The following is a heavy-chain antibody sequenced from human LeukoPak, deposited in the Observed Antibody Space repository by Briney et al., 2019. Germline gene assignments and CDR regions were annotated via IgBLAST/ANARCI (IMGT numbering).Heavy chain of an antibody. CDR2: ISSSSSTI. D-gene: IGHD2-21*02. J-gene: IGHJ4*02. CDR3: AKVQCGDDCYWGDYFDF. V-gene: IGHV3-48*01. Sequence: PGGSLRLSCAASGFTFSSYSMNWVRQAPGKGLEWVSYISSSSSTIYYADSVKGRFTISRDNAKNSRYLQMNSLRAEDTAVYYCAKVQCGDDCYWGDYFDFWGQGTLVTVSS. CDR1: GFTFSSYS.